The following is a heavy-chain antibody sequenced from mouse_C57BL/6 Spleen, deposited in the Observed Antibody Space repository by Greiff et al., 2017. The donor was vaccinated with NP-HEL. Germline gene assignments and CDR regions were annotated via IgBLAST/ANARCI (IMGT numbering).Heavy chain of an antibody. CDR3: ARGTRGLYDGYFYCDY. J-gene: IGHJ2*01. D-gene: IGHD2-3*01. V-gene: IGHV1-50*01. Sequence: QVQLQQPGAELVKPGASVKLSCKASGYTFTSYWMQWVKQRPGQGLEWIGEIDPSDSYTNYNQKFKGKATLTVDTSSRTAYMQRSSLTSEDSAVYYCARGTRGLYDGYFYCDYWGQGTTLTVSS. CDR1: GYTFTSYW. CDR2: IDPSDSYT.